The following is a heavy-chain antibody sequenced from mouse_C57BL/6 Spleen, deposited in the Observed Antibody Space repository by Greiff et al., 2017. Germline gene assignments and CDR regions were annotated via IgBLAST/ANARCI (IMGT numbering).Heavy chain of an antibody. CDR1: GYTFTDYY. D-gene: IGHD1-1*01. J-gene: IGHJ4*01. V-gene: IGHV1-19*01. Sequence: VQLQQSGPVLVKPGASVKMSCKASGYTFTDYYMNWVKQSHGKSLEWIGVINPYNGGTSYNQKFKGKATLTVDKSSSTAYMKLNSLTSEDSAVYYCARKRLRYYAMDYWGQGTSVTVSS. CDR2: INPYNGGT. CDR3: ARKRLRYYAMDY.